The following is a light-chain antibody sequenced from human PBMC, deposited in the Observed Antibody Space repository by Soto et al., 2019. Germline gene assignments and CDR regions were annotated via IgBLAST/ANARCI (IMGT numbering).Light chain of an antibody. CDR2: EVS. CDR3: SSYTSSSTPYV. V-gene: IGLV2-14*01. CDR1: SSDVGGYNY. Sequence: QSVLTQPASVSGSPGQSITISCTGTSSDVGGYNYVSWYQQHPGKAPKLMIYEVSNRPSGVSNRFSGSKSGNTASLPISGLQAEDEADYYCSSYTSSSTPYVFGTGTKVTV. J-gene: IGLJ1*01.